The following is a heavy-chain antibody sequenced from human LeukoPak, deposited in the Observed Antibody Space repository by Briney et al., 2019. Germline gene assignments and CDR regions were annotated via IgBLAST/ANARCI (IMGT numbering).Heavy chain of an antibody. V-gene: IGHV3-33*06. J-gene: IGHJ4*02. Sequence: PGRSLRLSCAASGFTFSSYGMHWVRQAPGKGLEWVAVIWPDGGNKYYADSVKGRFTVSRDNSKNTVYLQMNSLRAEDTAIYYCAKRSDSHGGYFAYWGQGTLVTVSS. CDR2: IWPDGGNK. D-gene: IGHD2-21*01. CDR1: GFTFSSYG. CDR3: AKRSDSHGGYFAY.